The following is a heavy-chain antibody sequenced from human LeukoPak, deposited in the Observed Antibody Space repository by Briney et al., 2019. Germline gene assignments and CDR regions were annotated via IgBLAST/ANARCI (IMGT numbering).Heavy chain of an antibody. CDR1: GFTFINYS. Sequence: GGSLRLSCTASGFTFINYSMNWVRQAPGKGLEWVSSISTNSAFIYYADSVRGRFTISRDNTKNSLYLQMNSLRAEDTAVYYCATSFSTPANYWGQGTLVTVSS. D-gene: IGHD2-2*01. J-gene: IGHJ4*02. V-gene: IGHV3-21*01. CDR3: ATSFSTPANY. CDR2: ISTNSAFI.